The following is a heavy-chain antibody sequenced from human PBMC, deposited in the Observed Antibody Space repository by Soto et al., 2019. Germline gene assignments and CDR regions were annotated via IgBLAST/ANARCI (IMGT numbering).Heavy chain of an antibody. CDR3: YSSGW. V-gene: IGHV3-30*03. CDR2: TSDDGVTK. D-gene: IGHD6-19*01. Sequence: QFQLVESGGGVVQPGRSLRLSCAASGFAFSSYAMHWVRQAPGKGLEWVALTSDDGVTKYYADSVRGRFTISRDNSKNTLYLQMNSLRPEDTAIYCAYSSGWWGQGTQVTVSS. CDR1: GFAFSSYA. J-gene: IGHJ4*02.